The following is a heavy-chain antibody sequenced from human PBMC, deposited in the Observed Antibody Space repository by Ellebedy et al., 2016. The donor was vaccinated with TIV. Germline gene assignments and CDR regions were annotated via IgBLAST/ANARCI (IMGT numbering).Heavy chain of an antibody. CDR2: ISGDGVNT. J-gene: IGHJ4*02. CDR3: AKGSSSGFNYDRVGFQY. CDR1: GFTFGSFA. Sequence: GESLKISCAASGFTFGSFAMHWVRQAPGKGLEWLSVISGDGVNTYSAASVKGRFTITRDNFKNTLFLQVNRLRAEETAVYHCAKGSSSGFNYDRVGFQYWGQGTLVTVSS. V-gene: IGHV3-23*01. D-gene: IGHD3-22*01.